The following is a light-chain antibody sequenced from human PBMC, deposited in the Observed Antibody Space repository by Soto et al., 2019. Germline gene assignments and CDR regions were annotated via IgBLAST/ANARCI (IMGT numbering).Light chain of an antibody. CDR1: SRDVGGYNY. CDR2: DVS. J-gene: IGLJ1*01. V-gene: IGLV2-14*01. CDR3: SSYTSSSTLYV. Sequence: SVVTQAASVSGAPGQWITHSCTGTSRDVGGYNYVSWYQQHPGKAPKLMIYDVSNRPSGVSNRFSGSKSGNTASLTISGLQAEDEADYYCSSYTSSSTLYVFGTGTKSPS.